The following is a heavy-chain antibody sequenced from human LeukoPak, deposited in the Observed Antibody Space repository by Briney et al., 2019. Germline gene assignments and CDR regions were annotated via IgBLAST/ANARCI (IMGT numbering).Heavy chain of an antibody. CDR1: GVSISTTNYY. Sequence: SETLSLTCTVSGVSISTTNYYWGWIRQPPGKGLEWIGSVYYSGSTYYNPSLKSRVTISVETSKNQFSLNLSSVTAADTAVYYCAKHDGGYDWGPFHSWGQGTLVTVSS. D-gene: IGHD5-12*01. J-gene: IGHJ4*02. CDR3: AKHDGGYDWGPFHS. V-gene: IGHV4-39*01. CDR2: VYYSGST.